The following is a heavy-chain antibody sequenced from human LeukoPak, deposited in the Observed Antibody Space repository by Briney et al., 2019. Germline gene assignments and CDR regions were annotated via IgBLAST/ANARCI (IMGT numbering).Heavy chain of an antibody. CDR1: GFTFSSYA. CDR3: ARDEEWSYSY. J-gene: IGHJ4*02. Sequence: GRSLRLSCAASGFTFSSYAMHWVRQAPGKGLEWVAVISYDGSNKYYADSVKGRFTISRDNSKNTLYLQMNSLRAEDTAVYYCARDEEWSYSYWGQGTLVTVSS. CDR2: ISYDGSNK. V-gene: IGHV3-30-3*01. D-gene: IGHD1-26*01.